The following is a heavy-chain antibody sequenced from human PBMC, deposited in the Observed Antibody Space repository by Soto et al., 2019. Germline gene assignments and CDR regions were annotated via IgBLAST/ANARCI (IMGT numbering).Heavy chain of an antibody. CDR3: ARGIAARRGIYYYYGMDV. CDR2: ISSSSSYI. CDR1: GFTFSSYS. J-gene: IGHJ6*02. Sequence: EVQLVESGGGLVKPGGSLRLSCAASGFTFSSYSMNWVRQAPGKGLEWVSSISSSSSYIYYADSVKGRFTISRDNAKNSLYLQMNSLRAEDTAVYYCARGIAARRGIYYYYGMDVWGQGTTVTVSS. V-gene: IGHV3-21*01. D-gene: IGHD6-6*01.